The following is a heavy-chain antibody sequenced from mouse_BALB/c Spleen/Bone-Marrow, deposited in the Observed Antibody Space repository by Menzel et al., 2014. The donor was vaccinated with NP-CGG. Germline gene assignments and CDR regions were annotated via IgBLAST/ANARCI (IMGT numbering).Heavy chain of an antibody. V-gene: IGHV1-9*01. CDR2: ILPGNTNA. Sequence: VNVVESGAEQMQPGASVKISCKATGYTFSNYWIEWVKQRPGHGLEWIGEILPGNTNANYNEKFKGRATFTADTSSNTAYMQLSSLTSEDSPVYYCARGWYSMDDWGQGTSVTVSS. CDR1: GYTFSNYW. CDR3: ARGWYSMDD. J-gene: IGHJ4*01.